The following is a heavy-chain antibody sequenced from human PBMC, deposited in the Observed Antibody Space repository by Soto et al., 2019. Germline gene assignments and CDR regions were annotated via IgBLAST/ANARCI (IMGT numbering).Heavy chain of an antibody. CDR2: ISAYNGNT. CDR1: GYTFTSYG. Sequence: WASVKVSCKASGYTFTSYGISWWRQSPGQGLEWMGWISAYNGNTNYAQKLQGRVTMTTDTSTSTAYMELRSLRSDDTAVYYCARVSEAALFNYYHYYGMDVWGQGTTVTVSS. CDR3: ARVSEAALFNYYHYYGMDV. V-gene: IGHV1-18*04. D-gene: IGHD6-6*01. J-gene: IGHJ6*02.